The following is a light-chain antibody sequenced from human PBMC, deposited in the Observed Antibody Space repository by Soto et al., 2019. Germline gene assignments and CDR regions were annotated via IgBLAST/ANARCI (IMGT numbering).Light chain of an antibody. V-gene: IGLV1-40*01. Sequence: QSVLTQPPSVSGAPGHRVTISCTGSSSNIGASYDVHWYQQKQGAAPKLLLYRDTHRPSGIPNRFSGSKSGTSASLAIFGLRLAEEADDYWQSYDNSLNGYVFGTGTKVTVL. CDR2: RDT. CDR3: QSYDNSLNGYV. J-gene: IGLJ1*01. CDR1: SSNIGASYD.